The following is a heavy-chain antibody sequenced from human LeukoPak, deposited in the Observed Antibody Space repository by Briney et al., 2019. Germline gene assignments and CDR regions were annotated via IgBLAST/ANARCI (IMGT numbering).Heavy chain of an antibody. D-gene: IGHD4-23*01. CDR1: GFTFSSYG. Sequence: PGRSLRLSCAASGFTFSSYGMHWVRQAPGKGLEWVAVISYDGSNKYYADSVKGRFTISRDNSKNTLYLQMNSLRAEDTAVYYCAKDLYGGTGYFDYWGQGTLVTVSS. V-gene: IGHV3-30*18. CDR2: ISYDGSNK. CDR3: AKDLYGGTGYFDY. J-gene: IGHJ4*02.